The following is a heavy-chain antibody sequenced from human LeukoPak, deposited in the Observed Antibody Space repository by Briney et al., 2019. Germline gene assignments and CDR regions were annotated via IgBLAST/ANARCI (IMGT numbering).Heavy chain of an antibody. D-gene: IGHD3-22*01. J-gene: IGHJ5*02. Sequence: ASVKGSCKASGYIFTSYGISWVRQAPGQGLEWMGWISGYNGNTNYPQRLQGRVNMTTDTSTTTAYMELRSLGSDDTAVYYCARDINGYYYDSHGYYPTDLWGQGTLVTVSS. CDR2: ISGYNGNT. CDR1: GYIFTSYG. V-gene: IGHV1-18*01. CDR3: ARDINGYYYDSHGYYPTDL.